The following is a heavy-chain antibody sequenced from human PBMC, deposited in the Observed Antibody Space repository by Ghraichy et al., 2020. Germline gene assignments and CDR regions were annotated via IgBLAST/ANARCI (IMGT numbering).Heavy chain of an antibody. D-gene: IGHD3-22*01. J-gene: IGHJ4*02. CDR3: GRGVYYDSGGYPGASDD. CDR2: IYNDDST. V-gene: IGHV3-53*01. Sequence: RGSLRLSCAASGFTVSGNYMNWVRQAPGKGLEWVSLIYNDDSTYYADSVKGRFTISRDNSKNTLYLQMNSLRAEDTAVYFCGRGVYYDSGGYPGASDDWGQGIIVTVS. CDR1: GFTVSGNY.